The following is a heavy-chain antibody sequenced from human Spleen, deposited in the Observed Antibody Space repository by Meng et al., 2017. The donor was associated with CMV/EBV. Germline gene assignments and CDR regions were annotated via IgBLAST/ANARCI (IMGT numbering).Heavy chain of an antibody. J-gene: IGHJ4*02. CDR2: INPNSGGT. Sequence: ASVKVSCKASGYTFTDYYMQWVRQAPGQGLEWMGWINPNSGGTNYAQKFQGRVTMTRDTSISTAYMELSRLRSDDTAVYYCAKSAQDIVVVPAAIGDYWGQGTLVTVSS. CDR3: AKSAQDIVVVPAAIGDY. V-gene: IGHV1-2*02. CDR1: GYTFTDYY. D-gene: IGHD2-2*02.